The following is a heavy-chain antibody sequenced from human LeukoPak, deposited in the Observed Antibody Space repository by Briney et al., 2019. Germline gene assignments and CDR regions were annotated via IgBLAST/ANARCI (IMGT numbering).Heavy chain of an antibody. J-gene: IGHJ4*02. V-gene: IGHV4-59*08. Sequence: SETLSLTCTVSGGSISNYYWSWIRQPPGKGLEWVAYIYNSGNTKYNPSLESRVTISIDTSKNQVSLKLTSVTAADTAVYYCARHGTWGLGQYSFDSWGQGTLVTVSA. CDR3: ARHGTWGLGQYSFDS. CDR2: IYNSGNT. D-gene: IGHD7-27*01. CDR1: GGSISNYY.